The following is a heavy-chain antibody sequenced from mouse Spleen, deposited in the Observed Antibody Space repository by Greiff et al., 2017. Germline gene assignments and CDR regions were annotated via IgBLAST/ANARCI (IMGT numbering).Heavy chain of an antibody. Sequence: EVKLVESGPGLVKPSQSLSLTCSVTGYSITSGYYWNWIRQFPGNKLEWMGYISYDGSNNYNPSLKNRISITRDTSKNQFFLKLNSVTTEDTATYYCAREGGLHYFDYWGQGTTLTVSS. J-gene: IGHJ2*01. CDR3: AREGGLHYFDY. D-gene: IGHD3-1*01. V-gene: IGHV3-6*01. CDR2: ISYDGSN. CDR1: GYSITSGYY.